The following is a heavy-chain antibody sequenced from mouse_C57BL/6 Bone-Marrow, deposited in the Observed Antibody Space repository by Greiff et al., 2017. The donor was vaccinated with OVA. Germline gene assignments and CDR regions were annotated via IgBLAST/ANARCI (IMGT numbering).Heavy chain of an antibody. CDR3: AITTVVAKGAMDY. V-gene: IGHV1-76*01. J-gene: IGHJ4*01. CDR2: IYPGSGNT. Sequence: VQLQQSGAELVRPGASVKLSCKASGYTFTDYYINWVKQRPGQGLEWIARIYPGSGNTYYNEKFKGKATLTAEKSSSTAYMQLSSLTSEDSAVYFCAITTVVAKGAMDYWGQGTSVTVSS. CDR1: GYTFTDYY. D-gene: IGHD1-1*01.